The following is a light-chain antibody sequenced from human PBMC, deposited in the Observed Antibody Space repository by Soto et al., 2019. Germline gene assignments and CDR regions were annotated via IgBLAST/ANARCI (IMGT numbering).Light chain of an antibody. CDR1: QSVSSSY. J-gene: IGKJ2*01. Sequence: EIVLTQSPGTLSLSPGERATLSCRASQSVSSSYLAWYQQKPGQAPRLLIYGASSRATGIPDRFSGSGSGTDFTLTISRLEPEDFAVYYCQHRSNWYTFGQGTKLEIK. CDR3: QHRSNWYT. V-gene: IGKV3D-20*02. CDR2: GAS.